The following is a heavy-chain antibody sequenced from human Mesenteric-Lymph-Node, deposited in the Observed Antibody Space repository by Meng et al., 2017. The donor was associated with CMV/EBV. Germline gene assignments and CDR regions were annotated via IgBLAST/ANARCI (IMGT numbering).Heavy chain of an antibody. CDR1: GFTFSGSA. Sequence: GGSLRLSCAASGFTFSGSAMHWVRQAPGKGLEWVAFIRYDGSNKYYADSVKGRFTISRDNSKNTLYLQMNSLRAEDTAVYYCAKDQSLTIFGVVIRRHYYGMDVWGQGTTVTVSS. V-gene: IGHV3-30*02. CDR3: AKDQSLTIFGVVIRRHYYGMDV. CDR2: IRYDGSNK. D-gene: IGHD3-3*01. J-gene: IGHJ6*02.